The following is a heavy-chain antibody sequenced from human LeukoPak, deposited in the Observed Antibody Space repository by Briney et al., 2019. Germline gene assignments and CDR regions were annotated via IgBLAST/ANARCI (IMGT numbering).Heavy chain of an antibody. CDR3: ARGYSPSVRTTGNDY. Sequence: ASVKVSCKASGYTFTSYGISWVRQAPGQGLEWMGWMNPKSGNTGHAQKFQGRVAMTRDTSINTAYLDLYSLRSEDTAVYYCARGYSPSVRTTGNDYWGQGTLVTVSS. J-gene: IGHJ4*02. CDR1: GYTFTSYG. V-gene: IGHV1-8*02. D-gene: IGHD1-1*01. CDR2: MNPKSGNT.